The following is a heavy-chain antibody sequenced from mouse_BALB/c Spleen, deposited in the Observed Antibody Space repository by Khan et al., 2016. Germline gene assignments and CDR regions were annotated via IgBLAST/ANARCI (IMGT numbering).Heavy chain of an antibody. V-gene: IGHV3-2*02. CDR3: ARGGYYFDY. Sequence: EVKLEVSGPGLVKPSQSLSLTCTVTGYSITSDYAWNWIRQFPGNKLEWMGYISYSGSTSYNPSLNSRISITRDTSKNQFFLQLNSVTTEDTATYYCARGGYYFDYWGQGTTLTVSS. CDR2: ISYSGST. J-gene: IGHJ2*01. D-gene: IGHD1-1*02. CDR1: GYSITSDYA.